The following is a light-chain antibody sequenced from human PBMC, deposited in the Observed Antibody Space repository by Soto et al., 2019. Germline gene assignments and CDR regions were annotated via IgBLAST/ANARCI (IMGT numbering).Light chain of an antibody. CDR2: WAS. J-gene: IGKJ1*01. Sequence: DIVMTQSPVSLAVSLGERAAINCKSSQSGLYSSNNKNYLAWYQQKEGQPPKXXICWASTRELGVPDRFSGSGYGTDFTLTISSLQAEDVAVYYCQQYYTTPWTFGQGTKVDIK. CDR1: QSGLYSSNNKNY. CDR3: QQYYTTPWT. V-gene: IGKV4-1*01.